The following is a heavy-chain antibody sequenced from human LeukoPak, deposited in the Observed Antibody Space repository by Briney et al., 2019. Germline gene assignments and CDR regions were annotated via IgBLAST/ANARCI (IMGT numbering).Heavy chain of an antibody. V-gene: IGHV4-30-2*01. J-gene: IGHJ4*02. CDR3: ASTMIVASAGMFDY. Sequence: SQTLSLTCTVSGGSISSGGYYWSWIRQPPGKGLEWIGYIYHSGSTYYNPSLKSRVTISVDRSKNQFSLKLSSVTAADTAVYYCASTMIVASAGMFDYWGQGTLVTVSS. D-gene: IGHD3-22*01. CDR2: IYHSGST. CDR1: GGSISSGGYY.